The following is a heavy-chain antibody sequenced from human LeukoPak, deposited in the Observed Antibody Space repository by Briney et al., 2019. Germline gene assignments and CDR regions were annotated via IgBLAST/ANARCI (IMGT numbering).Heavy chain of an antibody. Sequence: PGGSLRLSCAASGFTFSSYAMSWVRQAPEKGLEWVSALSGSGSTTSYADSVKGRFAISRDNSKNTLYLQMNSLRAEDTAVYYCARSGYSYGGIWDYWGQGTLVTVSS. J-gene: IGHJ4*02. D-gene: IGHD5-18*01. V-gene: IGHV3-23*01. CDR2: LSGSGSTT. CDR3: ARSGYSYGGIWDY. CDR1: GFTFSSYA.